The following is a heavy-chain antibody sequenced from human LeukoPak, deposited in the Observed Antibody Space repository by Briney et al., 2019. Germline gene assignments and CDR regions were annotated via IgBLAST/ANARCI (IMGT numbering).Heavy chain of an antibody. J-gene: IGHJ6*03. D-gene: IGHD6-19*01. CDR3: ARSDYSSGWYEGDYYYMDV. V-gene: IGHV4-4*02. CDR2: ISPSGST. Sequence: SGTLSLTCAVSGGSISSSNWWSWVRQSPGKGLEWIGEISPSGSTNYNPSLKSQVTISVDKSKNQFSLKLTSVTAADTAVYYCARSDYSSGWYEGDYYYMDVWGKGTTVTVSS. CDR1: GGSISSSNW.